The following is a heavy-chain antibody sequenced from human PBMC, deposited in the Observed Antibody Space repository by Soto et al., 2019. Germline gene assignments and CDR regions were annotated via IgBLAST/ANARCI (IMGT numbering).Heavy chain of an antibody. V-gene: IGHV1-58*01. D-gene: IGHD3-3*01. CDR3: AAAIRGQPPYFYDMDV. CDR1: GFTLSSSA. CDR2: IVGGSDNT. J-gene: IGHJ6*02. Sequence: QMQLVQSGPEVKKPGTSLKVSCKASGFTLSSSAVQWVRQARGQGLEWIGWIVGGSDNTNYAQKFHERVTITRDMSTSTVYMELSSLRSEDTATYYCAAAIRGQPPYFYDMDVWGQGTPVTVSS.